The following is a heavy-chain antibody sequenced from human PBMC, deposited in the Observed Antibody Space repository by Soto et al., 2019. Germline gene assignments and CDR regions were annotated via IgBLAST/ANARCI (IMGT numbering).Heavy chain of an antibody. CDR3: ARVGYYYDSSGSPDY. J-gene: IGHJ4*02. D-gene: IGHD3-22*01. CDR2: ISAYNGNT. CDR1: GYTFTSCG. Sequence: ASVKVSCKASGYTFTSCGISWVRQAPGQGLEWMGWISAYNGNTNYAQKLQGRVTMTTDTSTSTAYMELRSLRSDDTAVYYCARVGYYYDSSGSPDYWGQGTLVTVSS. V-gene: IGHV1-18*04.